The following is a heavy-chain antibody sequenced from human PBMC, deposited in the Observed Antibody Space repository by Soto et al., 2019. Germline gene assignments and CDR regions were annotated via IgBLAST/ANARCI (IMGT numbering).Heavy chain of an antibody. CDR3: AKDQGGGSSWYRPYYYYYGMDV. J-gene: IGHJ6*02. D-gene: IGHD6-13*01. V-gene: IGHV3-9*01. CDR1: GFTFDDYA. CDR2: ISWNSGSI. Sequence: EVQLVESGGGLVQPGRSLRLSCAASGFTFDDYAMHWVRQAPGKGLEWVSGISWNSGSIGYADSVKGRFTISRDNAKNSLYLQMNSLRAEDTALYYCAKDQGGGSSWYRPYYYYYGMDVWGQGTTVTVSS.